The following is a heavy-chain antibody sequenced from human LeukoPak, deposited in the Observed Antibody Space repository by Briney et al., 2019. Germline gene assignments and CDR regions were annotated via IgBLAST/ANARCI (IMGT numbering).Heavy chain of an antibody. V-gene: IGHV4-59*01. Sequence: SETLSLTCTVSGGSISSYYWSWLRQPPGKGLEWIGYIYYSGSTNYNPSLKSRVTISVDTSKNQFSLKLSSVTAADTAVYYCARTSSGWYGNRPGQYYFGYWGQGTLVTVSS. J-gene: IGHJ4*02. CDR2: IYYSGST. CDR3: ARTSSGWYGNRPGQYYFGY. CDR1: GGSISSYY. D-gene: IGHD6-19*01.